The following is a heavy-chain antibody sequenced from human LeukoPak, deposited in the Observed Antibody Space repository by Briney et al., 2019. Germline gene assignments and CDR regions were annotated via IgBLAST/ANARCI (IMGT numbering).Heavy chain of an antibody. D-gene: IGHD2-2*01. J-gene: IGHJ3*02. V-gene: IGHV3-66*01. CDR3: AREVPAAIGTFDI. CDR2: IYSGGNT. CDR1: GFTVSSNY. Sequence: GGSLRLSCAASGFTVSSNYMSWVRQAPRKGLEWVSVIYSGGNTYYGDSVKGRFTISRDNSKNTLYLQMNSLRAEDTAVYYCAREVPAAIGTFDIWGQGTMVTVSS.